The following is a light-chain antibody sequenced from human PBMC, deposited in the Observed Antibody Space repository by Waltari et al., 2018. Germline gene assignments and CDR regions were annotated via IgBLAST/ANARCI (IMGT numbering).Light chain of an antibody. CDR2: AAS. J-gene: IGKJ1*01. CDR1: QSVSTK. CDR3: QHYEGWPPWT. V-gene: IGKV3-15*01. Sequence: EIVLTQSPATLSVSPVERPTLSCRASQSVSTKVAWYQQRPGQAPRLLIYAASSRATGVPARFGGSGSETDFTLTISGLQSEDFAVYYCQHYEGWPPWTFGQGTKV.